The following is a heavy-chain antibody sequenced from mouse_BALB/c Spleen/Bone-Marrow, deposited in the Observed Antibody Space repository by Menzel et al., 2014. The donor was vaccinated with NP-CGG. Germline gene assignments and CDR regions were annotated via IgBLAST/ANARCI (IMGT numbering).Heavy chain of an antibody. CDR3: ARLGYYGGFAY. V-gene: IGHV4-1*02. J-gene: IGHJ3*01. CDR2: INPDSTTI. CDR1: GFDFSRYW. Sequence: EVKLVESGGGLVQPGGSLKLSCAASGFDFSRYWMGWVRQAPGKGLGWIGEINPDSTTINYTPSLKYKFIISRDNAKNTLFLQMSNVRSEDTALYYCARLGYYGGFAYWGQGTLVTVSA. D-gene: IGHD2-3*01.